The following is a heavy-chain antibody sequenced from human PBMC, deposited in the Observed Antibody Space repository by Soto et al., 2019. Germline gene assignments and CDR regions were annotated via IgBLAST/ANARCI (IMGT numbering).Heavy chain of an antibody. CDR1: GGTFSSYA. Sequence: SVKVSCKASGGTFSSYAISWVRQAPGQGLEWMGGIIPIFGTANYAQKFQGRVTITADESTSTAYMELSSLRSEDTAVYYWARSRDSSGQEVFDIWGEGTMVTVSS. CDR2: IIPIFGTA. J-gene: IGHJ3*02. V-gene: IGHV1-69*13. D-gene: IGHD3-22*01. CDR3: ARSRDSSGQEVFDI.